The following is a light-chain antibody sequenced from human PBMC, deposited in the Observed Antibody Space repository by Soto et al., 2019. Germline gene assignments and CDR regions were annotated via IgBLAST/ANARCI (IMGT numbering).Light chain of an antibody. CDR1: SSDVGSYNL. J-gene: IGLJ2*01. V-gene: IGLV2-23*02. CDR2: EVS. CDR3: CSYAGSSTFVV. Sequence: QRAAVAGSPVLSITISCTGTSSDVGSYNLVSWYQQHPGKAPKLMIYEVSKRPSGVSNRFSGSKSGNTASLTISGLHAEDEADYYCCSYAGSSTFVVFGGGTQLTVL.